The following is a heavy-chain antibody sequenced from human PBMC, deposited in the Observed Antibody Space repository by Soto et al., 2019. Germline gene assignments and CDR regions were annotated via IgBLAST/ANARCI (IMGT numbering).Heavy chain of an antibody. Sequence: GGSLRLSCAASGFTFSSYGMHWVRQAPGKGLEWVAGPNDGSNKYYADSVKGRFTISRDNSKNTLYLQMNSLRAEDTAVYYCAKSFNSGYLYYCFDYWGQGTLVTVSS. D-gene: IGHD5-12*01. CDR3: AKSFNSGYLYYCFDY. CDR2: PNDGSNK. J-gene: IGHJ4*02. CDR1: GFTFSSYG. V-gene: IGHV3-30*18.